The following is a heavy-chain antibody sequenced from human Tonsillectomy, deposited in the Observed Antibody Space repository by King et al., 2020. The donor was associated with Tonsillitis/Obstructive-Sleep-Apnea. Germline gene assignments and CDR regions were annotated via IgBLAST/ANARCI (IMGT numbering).Heavy chain of an antibody. Sequence: VQLVESGGGVVQPGRSLRLSCAASGFTFSGHGMHWVRQAPGKGLEWVALIWYDGRNKNYADSVKGRFTVARDNSKNTLYLQMNSLSAEDTAVYYCARCSGGNSNGCLDNWGQGTLVTVSS. D-gene: IGHD5-18*01. CDR1: GFTFSGHG. CDR2: IWYDGRNK. V-gene: IGHV3-33*01. J-gene: IGHJ4*02. CDR3: ARCSGGNSNGCLDN.